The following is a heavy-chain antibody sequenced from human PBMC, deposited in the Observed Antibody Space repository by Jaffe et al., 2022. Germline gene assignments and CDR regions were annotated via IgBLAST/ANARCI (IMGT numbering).Heavy chain of an antibody. CDR2: IYSGGST. D-gene: IGHD4-17*01. Sequence: EVQLVETGGGLIQPGGSLRLSCAASGFTVSSNYMSWVRQAPGKGLEWVSVIYSGGSTYYADSVKGRFTISRDNSKNTLYLQMNSLRAEDTAVYYCARSTGSRTVTSHFDYWGQGTLVTVSS. CDR1: GFTVSSNY. J-gene: IGHJ4*02. CDR3: ARSTGSRTVTSHFDY. V-gene: IGHV3-53*02.